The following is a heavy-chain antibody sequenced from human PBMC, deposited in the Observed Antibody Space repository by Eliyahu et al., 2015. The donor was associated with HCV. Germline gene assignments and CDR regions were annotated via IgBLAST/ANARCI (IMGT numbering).Heavy chain of an antibody. CDR1: GGSIXXYX. D-gene: IGHD6-19*01. CDR3: ASGGGGIAVAGTGGWFDP. V-gene: IGHV4-59*01. J-gene: IGHJ5*02. CDR2: IYHSGSS. Sequence: QVQLQESGPGLVXPSETLSLTCSVXGGSIXXYXWRWIRQPPGKGLEWIGFIYHSGSSNYNPSLKSRVTISMDTSKNQISLKLSSVTAADSAVYYCASGGGGIAVAGTGGWFDPWGQGTLVTVAS.